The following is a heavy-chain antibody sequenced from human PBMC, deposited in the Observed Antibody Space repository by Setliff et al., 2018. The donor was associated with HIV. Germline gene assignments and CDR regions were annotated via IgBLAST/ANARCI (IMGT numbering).Heavy chain of an antibody. CDR2: IKINSGGT. J-gene: IGHJ3*02. CDR1: GYTFTSYY. D-gene: IGHD4-17*01. CDR3: VREGAGPTDDAFDI. V-gene: IGHV1-2*02. Sequence: ASVKVSCKASGYTFTSYYMHWVRQAPGQGLEWMGWIKINSGGTKFTQKFQGRVTMTRDTSLSTAYMELSRLRSDDTAVYYCVREGAGPTDDAFDIWGQGTVVTVSS.